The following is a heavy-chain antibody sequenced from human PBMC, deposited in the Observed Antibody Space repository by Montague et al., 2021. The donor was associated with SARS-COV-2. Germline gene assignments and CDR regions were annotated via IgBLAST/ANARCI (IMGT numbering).Heavy chain of an antibody. V-gene: IGHV6-1*01. D-gene: IGHD6-19*01. CDR1: GDSVSSNSAA. Sequence: CAISGDSVSSNSAAWNWIRQSPSRGLEWLGRTYYRSKWYNDYAVSVKSRITINPDTSKNQFSLQLNSVTPEDTAVYYCARDVSGLRLVWNYYYYYMDVWGRGTTVTVSS. J-gene: IGHJ6*03. CDR3: ARDVSGLRLVWNYYYYYMDV. CDR2: TYYRSKWYN.